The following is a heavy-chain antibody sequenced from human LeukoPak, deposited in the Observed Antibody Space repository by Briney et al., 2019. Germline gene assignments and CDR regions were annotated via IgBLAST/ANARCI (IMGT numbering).Heavy chain of an antibody. CDR2: INHSGST. D-gene: IGHD3-3*01. J-gene: IGHJ6*02. CDR1: GGSFSGYY. CDR3: ARGAYYDFWSGYYSTYYYFYGMDV. Sequence: SETLSLTCAVYGGSFSGYYWSWIRQPPGKGLEWIGEINHSGSTNYNPSLKSRVTISVDTSKNRFSLKLSSVTAADTAVYYCARGAYYDFWSGYYSTYYYFYGMDVWGQGTTVTVSS. V-gene: IGHV4-34*01.